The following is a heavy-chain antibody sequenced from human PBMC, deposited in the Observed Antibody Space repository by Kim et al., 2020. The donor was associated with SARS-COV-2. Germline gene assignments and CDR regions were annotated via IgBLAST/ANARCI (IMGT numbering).Heavy chain of an antibody. D-gene: IGHD3-22*01. Sequence: GGSLRLSCAASEFTFKTYAMHWVRQAPGKGLDWVAVISYDGSNKYYADSVKGRFTISRDNSKNTLYLQINSLRAEDTAVYYCARSYYYDSRNGMDVWGQGTTVTVSS. CDR3: ARSYYYDSRNGMDV. J-gene: IGHJ6*02. V-gene: IGHV3-30-3*01. CDR2: ISYDGSNK. CDR1: EFTFKTYA.